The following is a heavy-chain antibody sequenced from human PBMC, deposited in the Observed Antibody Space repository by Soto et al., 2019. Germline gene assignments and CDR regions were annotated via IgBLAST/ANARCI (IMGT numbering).Heavy chain of an antibody. J-gene: IGHJ4*02. D-gene: IGHD4-17*01. CDR2: INLSGIT. V-gene: IGHV4-34*01. CDR3: ARVAYGDYLPYYFDY. Sequence: SETLSLTCAVYGGSFSGYYWSWIRQPPGKRLEWIGEINLSGITNYNPSLKSRVTISVDTSKNQFSLKLSSVTAADTAVYYCARVAYGDYLPYYFDYWGQGTLVTVSS. CDR1: GGSFSGYY.